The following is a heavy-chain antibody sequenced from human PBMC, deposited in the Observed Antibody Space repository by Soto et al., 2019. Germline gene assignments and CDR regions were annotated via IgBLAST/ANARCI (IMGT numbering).Heavy chain of an antibody. CDR2: ISYDGSNK. J-gene: IGHJ4*02. Sequence: GGSLRLSCAASGFTFSSYGMHWVRQAPGKGLEWVAVISYDGSNKYYADSVKGRFTISRDNSKNTLYLQMNSLRAEDTAVYYCAKDGKSGAAAEVIFDYWGQGTLVTVSS. CDR1: GFTFSSYG. CDR3: AKDGKSGAAAEVIFDY. V-gene: IGHV3-30*18. D-gene: IGHD6-13*01.